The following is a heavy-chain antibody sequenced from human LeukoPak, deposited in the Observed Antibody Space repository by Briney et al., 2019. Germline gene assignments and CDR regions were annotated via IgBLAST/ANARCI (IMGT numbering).Heavy chain of an antibody. CDR2: ISGSGGGT. CDR3: AKPYYSDSSGYYYSYFED. CDR1: GFSIYTYA. Sequence: GGSLRLSCAASGFSIYTYAMSWVRQAPGKGLEWVSVISGSGGGTYYADSVKGRFTISRDNSKNTLYLQMNSLRPEDTAVYYCAKPYYSDSSGYYYSYFEDWGQGTLVTVSS. D-gene: IGHD3-22*01. J-gene: IGHJ4*02. V-gene: IGHV3-23*01.